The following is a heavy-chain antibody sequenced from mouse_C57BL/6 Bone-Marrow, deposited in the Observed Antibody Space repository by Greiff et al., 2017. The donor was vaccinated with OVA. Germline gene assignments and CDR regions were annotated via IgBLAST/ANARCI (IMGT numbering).Heavy chain of an antibody. Sequence: EVQLHQSGTVLARPGASVKMSCKTSGYTFPSYWMHWVKQRPGQGLEWIGAIYPGNSDTSYNQKFKGKATLTAVTSASTAYMELSSLTNEDSAVYYCTRDYGIRYYFYYWGQGTTLTVSS. CDR2: IYPGNSDT. V-gene: IGHV1-5*01. CDR1: GYTFPSYW. CDR3: TRDYGIRYYFYY. D-gene: IGHD1-1*01. J-gene: IGHJ2*01.